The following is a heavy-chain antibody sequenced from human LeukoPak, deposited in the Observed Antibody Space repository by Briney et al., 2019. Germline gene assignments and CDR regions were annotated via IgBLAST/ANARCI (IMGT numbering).Heavy chain of an antibody. Sequence: GGSLRLSCAASEFTFSSYWMSWVRQAPGKGLEWVANIKQDGSEKYYVDSVKGRFTISRDNAKNSLYLQMNSLRAEDTAVYYCAREDSSSSEYFQHWGQGTLVTVSS. CDR1: EFTFSSYW. CDR3: AREDSSSSEYFQH. J-gene: IGHJ1*01. V-gene: IGHV3-7*01. D-gene: IGHD6-6*01. CDR2: IKQDGSEK.